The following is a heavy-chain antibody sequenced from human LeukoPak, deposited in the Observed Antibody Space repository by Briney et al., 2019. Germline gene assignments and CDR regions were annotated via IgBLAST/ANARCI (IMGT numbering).Heavy chain of an antibody. Sequence: PSETLALICNGSGGSLSTYYWSWIRQPPGKGLEWIGYIHYTGSTKYNDSLRSRVTMSGDTSKKQVSLKLTSVTAADTAIYYCASLQAHGGNYIDYWGQGILVTVSS. J-gene: IGHJ4*02. CDR3: ASLQAHGGNYIDY. CDR1: GGSLSTYY. CDR2: IHYTGST. V-gene: IGHV4-59*08. D-gene: IGHD4-23*01.